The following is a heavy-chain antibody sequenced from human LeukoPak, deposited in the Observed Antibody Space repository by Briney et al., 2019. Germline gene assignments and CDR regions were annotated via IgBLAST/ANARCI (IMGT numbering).Heavy chain of an antibody. CDR3: ARDVVDSGYSLFDY. CDR2: IIPIFGIA. D-gene: IGHD5-12*01. J-gene: IGHJ4*02. CDR1: GGTFSSYT. Sequence: SVKVSCKDSGGTFSSYTISWVRQAPGQGLEWMGQIIPIFGIANYAQKFQGRVTITADKSTSTACLELSSLRSEDTAVYYCARDVVDSGYSLFDYWSQGTLVTVSS. V-gene: IGHV1-69*10.